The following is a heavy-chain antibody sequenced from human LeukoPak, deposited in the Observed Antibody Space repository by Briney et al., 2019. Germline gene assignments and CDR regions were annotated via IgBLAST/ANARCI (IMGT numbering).Heavy chain of an antibody. J-gene: IGHJ4*02. CDR3: AAAYGDYDPINY. CDR2: ISWNSGSI. Sequence: GGSLRLSCAASGFTFDDYAMHCVRQAPGKDLERVSGISWNSGSIGYADSVKGRFNISRDNAKNSLYLQMSSLRAEDMALYYCAAAYGDYDPINYWGQGTLVTVSS. D-gene: IGHD4-17*01. CDR1: GFTFDDYA. V-gene: IGHV3-9*03.